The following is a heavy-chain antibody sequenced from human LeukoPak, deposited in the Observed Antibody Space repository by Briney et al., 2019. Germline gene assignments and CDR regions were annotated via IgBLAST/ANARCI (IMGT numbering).Heavy chain of an antibody. CDR3: ARAPPRGVGPTHFDY. CDR1: GGSITSYY. J-gene: IGHJ4*02. V-gene: IGHV4-59*01. Sequence: SETLSLTCNVSGGSITSYYWSWIRQPPGKGLEWIGDIYYTGRTDYTSSHKSRVTISVDTSRSQFSLKLSSVTTADTAVYYCARAPPRGVGPTHFDYWGQGILVTVSS. D-gene: IGHD1-26*01. CDR2: IYYTGRT.